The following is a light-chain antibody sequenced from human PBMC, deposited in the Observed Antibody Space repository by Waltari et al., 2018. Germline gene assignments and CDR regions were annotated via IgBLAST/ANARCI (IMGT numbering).Light chain of an antibody. J-gene: IGKJ4*01. CDR3: LQRTAWPLT. V-gene: IGKV3-11*01. CDR1: QSVSSH. Sequence: EIVLTQSPAPLSLSPGETATLFCRASQSVSSHLAWFQQRLGQPPRLLIYDTSNRATGIPARFSGSGSGTDFTLIISSLEPEDFAVYYCLQRTAWPLTFGGGTKVEIK. CDR2: DTS.